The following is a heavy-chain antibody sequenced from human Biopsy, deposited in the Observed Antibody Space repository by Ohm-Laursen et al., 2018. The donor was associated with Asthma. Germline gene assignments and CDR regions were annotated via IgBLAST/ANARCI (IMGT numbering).Heavy chain of an antibody. Sequence: TLSLTCTVSGGSITSSSYYWGWIRQPPGKGMEWIGCMYHSGTPYYHPPLKSRATISEDTSKNQLSLKMSSVTAADTAVYFCVRHQYSSSWSTFDYWGQGALVTVSS. CDR3: VRHQYSSSWSTFDY. V-gene: IGHV4-39*01. D-gene: IGHD3-22*01. CDR2: MYHSGTP. CDR1: GGSITSSSYY. J-gene: IGHJ4*02.